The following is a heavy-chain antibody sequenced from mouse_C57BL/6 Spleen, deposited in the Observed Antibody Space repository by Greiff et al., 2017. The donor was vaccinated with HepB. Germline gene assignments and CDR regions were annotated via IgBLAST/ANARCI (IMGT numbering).Heavy chain of an antibody. V-gene: IGHV1-9*01. CDR1: GYTFTGYW. CDR2: ILPGSGST. D-gene: IGHD1-1*01. Sequence: VQLQQSGAELMKPGASVKLSCKATGYTFTGYWIEWVKQRPGHGLEWIGEILPGSGSTNYNEKFKGKATFTSDTSSNTAYMQLSSLTTEDSAIYYCASSPYNYGSIPRFAYWGQGTLVTVSA. J-gene: IGHJ3*01. CDR3: ASSPYNYGSIPRFAY.